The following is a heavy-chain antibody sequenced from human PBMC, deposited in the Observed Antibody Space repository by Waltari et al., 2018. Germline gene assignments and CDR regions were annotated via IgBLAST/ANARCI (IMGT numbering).Heavy chain of an antibody. CDR2: ISGSGSYT. Sequence: EVQLLESGGGLVQPGGSLRLSCAASGFPFSSYAMTWVRQAPGKGVEWVSSISGSGSYTYYADSVKGRFTFSRDNSKNTLYLQMNSLRAEDTAVYYCARYLNSWAPFDYWGQGTLVTVSS. J-gene: IGHJ4*02. CDR3: ARYLNSWAPFDY. CDR1: GFPFSSYA. D-gene: IGHD6-13*01. V-gene: IGHV3-23*01.